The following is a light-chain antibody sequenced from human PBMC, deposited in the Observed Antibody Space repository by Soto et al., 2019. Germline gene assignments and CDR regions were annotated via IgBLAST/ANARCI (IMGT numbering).Light chain of an antibody. CDR1: QSVNGGY. V-gene: IGKV3-20*01. J-gene: IGKJ1*01. CDR2: DAS. Sequence: EIVLTQSPGTLSFSLGERATLSCRASQSVNGGYLAWYQQKLGQAPRLLIYDASTRATGIPDRFSGSGSGTAFTLTISGLEPEDFSVYFCLQYDSSPWTFGQGTKVETK. CDR3: LQYDSSPWT.